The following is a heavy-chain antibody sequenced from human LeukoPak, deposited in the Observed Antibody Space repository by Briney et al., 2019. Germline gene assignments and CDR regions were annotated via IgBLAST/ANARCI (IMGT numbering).Heavy chain of an antibody. CDR2: FDPEDGET. V-gene: IGHV1-24*01. CDR3: ATDKGNSPAIEP. J-gene: IGHJ5*02. Sequence: ASVKVSCMVSGYTLTELSMHWVRQAPGKGLEWMGGFDPEDGETIYAQKFQGRVTMTEDTSTDTAYMELSSLRSEDTAVYYCATDKGNSPAIEPWGQGTLVTVSS. CDR1: GYTLTELS. D-gene: IGHD5-18*01.